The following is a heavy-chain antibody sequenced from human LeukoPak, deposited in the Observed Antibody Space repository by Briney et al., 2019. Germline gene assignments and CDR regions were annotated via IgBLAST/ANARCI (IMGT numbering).Heavy chain of an antibody. J-gene: IGHJ4*02. CDR2: IYTSGST. D-gene: IGHD3-10*01. Sequence: PSETLSLTCTVSGGSISSSSYYWGWIRQPPGKGLEWIGRIYTSGSTNYNPSLKSRVTMSVDTSKNQFSLKLSSVTAADTAVYYCARDTYYYGSGSYSLFDYWGQGTLVTVSS. CDR3: ARDTYYYGSGSYSLFDY. V-gene: IGHV4-39*07. CDR1: GGSISSSSYY.